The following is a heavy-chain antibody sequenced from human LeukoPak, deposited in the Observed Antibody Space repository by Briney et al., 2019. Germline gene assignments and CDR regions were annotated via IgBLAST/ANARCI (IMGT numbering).Heavy chain of an antibody. CDR1: GFTFSSYG. J-gene: IGHJ4*02. D-gene: IGHD1-14*01. Sequence: GGSLRPSCAASGFTFSSYGMHWVRQAPGKGLEWVAVISYDGSNKYYADSVKGRFTISRDNSKNTLYLQMNSLRAEDTAVYYCARHHRSFDYWGQGTLVTVSS. V-gene: IGHV3-30*03. CDR3: ARHHRSFDY. CDR2: ISYDGSNK.